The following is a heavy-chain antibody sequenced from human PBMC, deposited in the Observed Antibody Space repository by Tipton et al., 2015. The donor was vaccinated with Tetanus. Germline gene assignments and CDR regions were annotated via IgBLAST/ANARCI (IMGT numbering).Heavy chain of an antibody. Sequence: SLRLSCAASGFTFSNYAMGWVRQAPGKGLEWVSDVDYSGASTFYADSVKGRFTISKDNSKSTLYLQVNSLRAEDTAVYYCAKRLSNVRMTRGAFDIWGQGTMVTVSS. CDR3: AKRLSNVRMTRGAFDI. D-gene: IGHD2/OR15-2a*01. V-gene: IGHV3-23*01. J-gene: IGHJ3*02. CDR1: GFTFSNYA. CDR2: VDYSGAST.